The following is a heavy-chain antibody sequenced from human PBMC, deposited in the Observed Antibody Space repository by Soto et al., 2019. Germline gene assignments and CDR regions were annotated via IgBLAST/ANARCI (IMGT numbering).Heavy chain of an antibody. D-gene: IGHD5-12*01. V-gene: IGHV3-48*01. CDR2: ISSSNNST. J-gene: IGHJ4*02. CDR1: GFSFSNYA. CDR3: ASQSSEWLLFAS. Sequence: GGSLRLSCAASGFSFSNYAMNWVRQAPGKGLEWISIISSSNNSTYYADSVKGRFTISRDNAKNSLYLQMNSLRAEDTAVYYCASQSSEWLLFASWGQGTLVTVSS.